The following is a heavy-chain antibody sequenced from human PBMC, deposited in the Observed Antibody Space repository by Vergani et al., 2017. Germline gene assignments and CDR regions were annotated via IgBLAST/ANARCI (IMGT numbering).Heavy chain of an antibody. V-gene: IGHV4-39*01. J-gene: IGHJ4*02. CDR3: ARMGGTNYDILTGYYQEEDD. CDR1: GGSISSSSYY. D-gene: IGHD3-9*01. CDR2: IYYSGST. Sequence: QLQLQESGPGLVKPSETLSLTCTVSGGSISSSSYYWGWIRQPPGKGLEWIGSIYYSGSTYYNPSLKSRVTISVDTSKNQFSLKLSSVTAADTAVYYCARMGGTNYDILTGYYQEEDDWGQGTLVTVSS.